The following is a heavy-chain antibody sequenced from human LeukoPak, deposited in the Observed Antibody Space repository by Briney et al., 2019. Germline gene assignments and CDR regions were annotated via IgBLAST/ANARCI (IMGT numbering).Heavy chain of an antibody. V-gene: IGHV3-7*01. CDR2: IKEDGSEK. CDR1: GFTFSTYW. J-gene: IGHJ4*02. D-gene: IGHD1-1*01. CDR3: ARDRHWSSFDS. Sequence: PGGSLRLSCAASGFTFSTYWMTWVRQAPGKGLEWVANIKEDGSEKYYVDSVKGRFTISRDNAKNSMYLQMNSLRAEDTAVFYCARDRHWSSFDSWGQGTLVTVAS.